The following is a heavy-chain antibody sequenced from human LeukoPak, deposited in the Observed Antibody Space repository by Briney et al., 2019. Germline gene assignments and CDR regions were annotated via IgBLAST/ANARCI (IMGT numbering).Heavy chain of an antibody. J-gene: IGHJ4*02. D-gene: IGHD6-13*01. CDR2: IYTSGST. Sequence: SETLSLTCTVSGGSISSYYWSWIRQPAGKGLEWIGRIYTSGSTNYNPSLKSRVTMSVDTSKNQFSLKLSSVTAADTAVFYCARHAKGWLSSWSPFDYWGQGTLVTVSS. CDR3: ARHAKGWLSSWSPFDY. V-gene: IGHV4-4*07. CDR1: GGSISSYY.